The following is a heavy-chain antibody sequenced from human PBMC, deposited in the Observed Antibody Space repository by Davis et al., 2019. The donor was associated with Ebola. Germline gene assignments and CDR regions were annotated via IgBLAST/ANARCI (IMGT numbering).Heavy chain of an antibody. J-gene: IGHJ5*02. D-gene: IGHD1-7*01. CDR1: GFTFDDYA. V-gene: IGHV3-9*01. CDR3: ARSITGTYNWFDP. Sequence: GGSLRLSCAASGFTFDDYAMHWVRHAPGKGLEWVSGISWNSGSIGYADSVKGRFTISRDNAKNSLYLQMNSLRAEDTALYYCARSITGTYNWFDPWGQGTLVTVSS. CDR2: ISWNSGSI.